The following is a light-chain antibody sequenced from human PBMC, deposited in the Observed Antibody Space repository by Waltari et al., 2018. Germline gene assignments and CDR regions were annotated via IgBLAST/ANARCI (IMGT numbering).Light chain of an antibody. CDR2: DVS. CDR3: SSYTSSSTDV. V-gene: IGLV2-14*03. Sequence: QSALPQPASVSGSPGPSITIPCTRTSTYIGAYNSVPWYQQHPGKAPKLRIYDVSERPSGVSNRFSGSKAGNAASLTISGLQAEDEADYYCSSYTSSSTDVFGTGTKVAVL. CDR1: STYIGAYNS. J-gene: IGLJ1*01.